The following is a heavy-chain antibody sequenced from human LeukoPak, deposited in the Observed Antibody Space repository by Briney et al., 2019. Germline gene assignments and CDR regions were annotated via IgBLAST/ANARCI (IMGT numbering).Heavy chain of an antibody. CDR1: GFTFSSYG. Sequence: GXSXRLSCAASGFTFSSYGMHWVRQAPGKGLEXVAVIWYDGSNKYYADSVKGRFTISRDDSKNTLYLQMNSLRAEDTAVYYCARTGGSPHFDYWGQGTLVTVSS. J-gene: IGHJ4*02. CDR3: ARTGGSPHFDY. V-gene: IGHV3-33*01. D-gene: IGHD4-23*01. CDR2: IWYDGSNK.